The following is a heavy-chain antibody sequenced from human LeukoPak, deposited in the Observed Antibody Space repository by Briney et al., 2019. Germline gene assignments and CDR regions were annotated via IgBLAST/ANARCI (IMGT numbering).Heavy chain of an antibody. V-gene: IGHV4-34*01. D-gene: IGHD3-10*01. Sequence: SETLSLTCAVYGGSFSDYYWSWIRQPPGKGLEWIAEINHSGSTKYNPSLKSRVTISLDTSRNQFSLKLNSVTAADTAVYYCAKSNGYGLVDIWGQGTMVTVSS. J-gene: IGHJ3*02. CDR1: GGSFSDYY. CDR3: AKSNGYGLVDI. CDR2: INHSGST.